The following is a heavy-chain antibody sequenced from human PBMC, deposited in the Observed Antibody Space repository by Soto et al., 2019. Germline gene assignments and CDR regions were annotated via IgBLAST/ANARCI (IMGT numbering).Heavy chain of an antibody. V-gene: IGHV3-23*01. CDR1: GFSISAYA. D-gene: IGHD6-13*01. Sequence: GGSLRLSWAASGFSISAYAMSWVLQVPGRGLEWVSSIGSSGDSTYYVDSVKGRFTISRDSSKSTLYLFMHNLRAEDTAVYYCAKEGRNSRFLDDWGQGTLVTVSS. CDR3: AKEGRNSRFLDD. J-gene: IGHJ4*02. CDR2: IGSSGDST.